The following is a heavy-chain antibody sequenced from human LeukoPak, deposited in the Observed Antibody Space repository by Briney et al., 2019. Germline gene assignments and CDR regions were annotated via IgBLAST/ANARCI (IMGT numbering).Heavy chain of an antibody. D-gene: IGHD1-26*01. CDR2: IKQDGSEK. CDR3: ARIVLVGATGYFDY. V-gene: IGHV3-7*01. CDR1: GFTFSSYW. J-gene: IGHJ4*02. Sequence: GGSLRLSCAASGFTFSSYWMSWVRQAPGKGLEWVANIKQDGSEKYYVDYVKGRFTISRDNAKNSLYLQMNSLRAEDTAVCYCARIVLVGATGYFDYWGQGTLVTVSS.